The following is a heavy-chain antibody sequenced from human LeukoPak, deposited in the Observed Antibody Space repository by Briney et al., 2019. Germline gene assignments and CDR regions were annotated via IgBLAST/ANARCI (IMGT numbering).Heavy chain of an antibody. J-gene: IGHJ4*02. V-gene: IGHV5-51*01. CDR3: ASLRGGPRVPAALFDY. D-gene: IGHD2-2*01. Sequence: GEALQISCQGSCYSFTSYWIGWVRPVPGKGREWMGIIYPGDSDTRYSPSFQGQVTISADKSISTAYLQWSSLKASDTAMYYCASLRGGPRVPAALFDYWGQGTLVTVSS. CDR1: CYSFTSYW. CDR2: IYPGDSDT.